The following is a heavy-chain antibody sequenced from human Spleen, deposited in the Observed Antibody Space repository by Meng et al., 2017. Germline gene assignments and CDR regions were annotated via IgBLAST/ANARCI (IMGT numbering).Heavy chain of an antibody. V-gene: IGHV3-23*01. Sequence: GGSLRLSCTVSDASIGTSTYYWSWIRQAPGKGLEWVSSIRGTGDTIYYADSVKGRFAISRHNSKNTLYLQMNSLRAEDTALYYCAKYSYGLGDYLDYWGQGALVTVSS. J-gene: IGHJ4*02. CDR2: IRGTGDTI. CDR3: AKYSYGLGDYLDY. D-gene: IGHD3-10*01. CDR1: DASIGTSTYY.